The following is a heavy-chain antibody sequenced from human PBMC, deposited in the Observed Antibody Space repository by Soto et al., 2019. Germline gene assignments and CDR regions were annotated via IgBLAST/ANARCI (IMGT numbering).Heavy chain of an antibody. D-gene: IGHD4-17*01. V-gene: IGHV3-23*01. CDR1: GFTFNSCA. J-gene: IGHJ6*02. CDR3: ANLDGDYVDYYGMDA. CDR2: IVGSGSRT. Sequence: HPGGSLRLSCAASGFTFNSCAMTWVRQAPGKGLEWVSTIVGSGSRTFYADSVKGRFTISRDNSKNMLYLQMDGLRAEDTAVYYCANLDGDYVDYYGMDAWGQGTTVTVSS.